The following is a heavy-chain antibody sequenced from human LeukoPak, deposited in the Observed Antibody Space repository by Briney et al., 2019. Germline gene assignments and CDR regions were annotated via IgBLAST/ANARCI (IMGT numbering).Heavy chain of an antibody. CDR3: TKSGPPDPY. V-gene: IGHV3-53*01. Sequence: PGGSLRLSCADSGLTFPINNMSLVRQAPGEGLEWVSVIYSGAGTNYADSVKGRFTTSRDNSKNMLYLQMNSLRVEDTAMYYCTKSGPPDPYWGQGTMVTVSS. J-gene: IGHJ3*01. CDR1: GLTFPINN. CDR2: IYSGAGT.